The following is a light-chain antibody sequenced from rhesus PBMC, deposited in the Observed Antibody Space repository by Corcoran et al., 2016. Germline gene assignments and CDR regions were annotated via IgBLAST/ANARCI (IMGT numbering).Light chain of an antibody. V-gene: IGKV1-94*01. CDR1: QGINNH. Sequence: DIQMTQSPSSLSASVGDRVTVTCRASQGINNHLSWYQQRPGKAPTLLIYAASSLQTWVSSRFSGSGSGTDFTLTISSMQPEDFASYYCLQDYTTPYSFGQGTKVEIK. CDR3: LQDYTTPYS. J-gene: IGKJ2*01. CDR2: AAS.